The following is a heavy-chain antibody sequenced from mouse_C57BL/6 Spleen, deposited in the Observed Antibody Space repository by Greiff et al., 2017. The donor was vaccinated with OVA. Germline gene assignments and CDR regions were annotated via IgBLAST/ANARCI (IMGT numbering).Heavy chain of an antibody. CDR1: GYTFTSYG. CDR3: ASLGGVIYYGNLYFDY. CDR2: IYPRSGNT. J-gene: IGHJ2*01. D-gene: IGHD2-1*01. Sequence: QVQLQQSGAELARPGASVKLSCKASGYTFTSYGISWVKQRTGQGLEWIGQIYPRSGNTYYNEKFKGKATLTADKSSSTAYIELRILTSEDSAVYFCASLGGVIYYGNLYFDYWGQVTTLSVAS. V-gene: IGHV1-81*01.